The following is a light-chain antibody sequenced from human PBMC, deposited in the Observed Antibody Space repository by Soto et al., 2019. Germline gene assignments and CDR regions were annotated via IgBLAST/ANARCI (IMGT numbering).Light chain of an antibody. Sequence: QSALTQHASVSGSPGPSITIPCTVTSSDIGAFNFVSWYQQHPGKAPHVLIYGVTNRPSGVDYRFSGSKSGNTASLIISGLRPEDEADYYCILFTSTSTRIFGTGTKVTVL. J-gene: IGLJ1*01. CDR1: SSDIGAFNF. CDR3: ILFTSTSTRI. V-gene: IGLV2-14*03. CDR2: GVT.